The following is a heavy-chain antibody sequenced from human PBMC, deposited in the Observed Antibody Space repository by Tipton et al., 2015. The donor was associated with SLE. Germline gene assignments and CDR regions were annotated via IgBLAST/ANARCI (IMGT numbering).Heavy chain of an antibody. Sequence: TLSLTCTVSGDSFSSGSSSWNWVRQPAGKGPEWIGLIYNSGITNYNPSLQSRVTLSVDMSKNQFSLKLSSVTAADTAVYYCARVLGVVKSYYMDVWGKGTTVTVSS. V-gene: IGHV4-61*02. J-gene: IGHJ6*03. CDR1: GDSFSSGSSS. CDR3: ARVLGVVKSYYMDV. D-gene: IGHD3-3*01. CDR2: IYNSGIT.